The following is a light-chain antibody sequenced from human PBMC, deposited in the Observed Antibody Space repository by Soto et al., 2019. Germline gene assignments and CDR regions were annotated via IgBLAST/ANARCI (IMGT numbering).Light chain of an antibody. CDR3: NSQRSSGTRV. Sequence: QSVLTQPASVSGSPGQSITISCTGTSGDAGGYKHVSWYQHHPGKAPKLMIYEVSNRPSGVSNRFSGSKSGYTASLTISGLQAEDEADYYCNSQRSSGTRVFXAGTKVTVL. CDR2: EVS. V-gene: IGLV2-14*01. J-gene: IGLJ1*01. CDR1: SGDAGGYKH.